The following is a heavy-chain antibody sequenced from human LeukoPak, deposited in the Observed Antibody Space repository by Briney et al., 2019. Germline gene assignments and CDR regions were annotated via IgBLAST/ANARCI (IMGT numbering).Heavy chain of an antibody. CDR1: GGTFSSYA. D-gene: IGHD4-23*01. J-gene: IGHJ4*02. Sequence: ASVKVSCKASGGTFSSYAISWVRQAPGQGLEWMGGIIPIFGTANYAQKFQGRVTITADESTSTAYVELSSLRSEDTAVYYCARVSGYGGNSLTDYWGQGTLVTVSS. V-gene: IGHV1-69*13. CDR2: IIPIFGTA. CDR3: ARVSGYGGNSLTDY.